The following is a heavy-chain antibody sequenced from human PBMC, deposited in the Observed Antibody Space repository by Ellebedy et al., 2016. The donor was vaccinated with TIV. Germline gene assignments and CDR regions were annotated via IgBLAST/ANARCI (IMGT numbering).Heavy chain of an antibody. Sequence: GESLKISXAASGFTFSSYGMHWVRQAPGKGLEWVAVIWYDGSNKYYADSVKGRFTISRDNSKTTLYLQMNSLRAEDTAVYYCASSPYYDILTGYYRAYYYGMDVWGQGTTVTVSS. CDR3: ASSPYYDILTGYYRAYYYGMDV. D-gene: IGHD3-9*01. J-gene: IGHJ6*02. CDR2: IWYDGSNK. V-gene: IGHV3-33*01. CDR1: GFTFSSYG.